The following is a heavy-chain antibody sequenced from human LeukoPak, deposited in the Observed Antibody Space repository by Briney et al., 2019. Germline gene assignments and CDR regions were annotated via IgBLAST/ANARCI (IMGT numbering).Heavy chain of an antibody. CDR3: ARDPHYDINPLKYYYGMDV. CDR2: IYSGGST. J-gene: IGHJ6*02. D-gene: IGHD3-9*01. Sequence: PGGSLRLSCAASGFTFSSYGMRWVRQAPGKGLEWVSVIYSGGSTYYADSVKGRFTISRDNSKNTLYLQMNSLRAEDTAVYYCARDPHYDINPLKYYYGMDVWGQGTTVTVSS. CDR1: GFTFSSYG. V-gene: IGHV3-66*01.